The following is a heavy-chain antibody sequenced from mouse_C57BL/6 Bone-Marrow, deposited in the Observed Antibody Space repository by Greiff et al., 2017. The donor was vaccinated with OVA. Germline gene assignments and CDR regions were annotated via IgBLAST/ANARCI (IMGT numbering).Heavy chain of an antibody. CDR1: GYTFTSYW. V-gene: IGHV1-59*01. D-gene: IGHD2-2*01. J-gene: IGHJ3*01. CDR3: ARWCGNDDFAY. Sequence: QVQLQQPGAELVRPGTSVKLSCKASGYTFTSYWMHWVKQRPGQGLEWIGVIDPSDSYTNYNQKFKGKATLTVDTSSSTAYMQLSSLTSEDSAVYYCARWCGNDDFAYWGQGTLVTVSA. CDR2: IDPSDSYT.